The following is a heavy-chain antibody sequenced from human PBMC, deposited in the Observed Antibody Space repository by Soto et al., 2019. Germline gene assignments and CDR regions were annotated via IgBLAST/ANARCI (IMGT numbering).Heavy chain of an antibody. J-gene: IGHJ6*02. V-gene: IGHV1-69*01. CDR2: IIPIFGTA. CDR1: GGTFRSYA. Sequence: QVSCKASGGTFRSYAISWVRQAPGQGLEWMGGIIPIFGTANYAQKFQGRVTITADESTSTAYMELSSLRSEDTAVYYCATRKDIVVVPAAGIYGRYGMDVWGQGTTVTVSS. D-gene: IGHD2-2*01. CDR3: ATRKDIVVVPAAGIYGRYGMDV.